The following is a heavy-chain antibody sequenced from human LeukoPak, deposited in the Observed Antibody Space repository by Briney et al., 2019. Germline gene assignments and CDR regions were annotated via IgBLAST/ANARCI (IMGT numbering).Heavy chain of an antibody. V-gene: IGHV1-2*06. D-gene: IGHD3-10*01. CDR1: GYTFTGNY. Sequence: ASVKVSCKASGYTFTGNYMHWVRQAPGQGLEWMGRINPNSGGTNYAQKFQGRVTMTRDTSISTAYMELSRLRSDDTAVYYCARGGSGSYFSWLDPRGQGTLVTVSS. CDR2: INPNSGGT. J-gene: IGHJ5*02. CDR3: ARGGSGSYFSWLDP.